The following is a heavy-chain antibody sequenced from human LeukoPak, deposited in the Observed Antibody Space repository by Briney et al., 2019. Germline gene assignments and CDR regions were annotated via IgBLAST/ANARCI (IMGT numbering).Heavy chain of an antibody. D-gene: IGHD2-15*01. V-gene: IGHV3-64*01. CDR2: ITNNGGST. CDR1: GFTFSNYV. CDR3: ARDGSDCRGGTCDRGPYDY. Sequence: PGGSLRLSCAASGFTFSNYVMSWVRQAPGKGLEYVSAITNNGGSTYYGNSVKGRFTISRDNSKNTLYLQMGSLRADDMAVYYCARDGSDCRGGTCDRGPYDYWGQGTLVTVSS. J-gene: IGHJ4*02.